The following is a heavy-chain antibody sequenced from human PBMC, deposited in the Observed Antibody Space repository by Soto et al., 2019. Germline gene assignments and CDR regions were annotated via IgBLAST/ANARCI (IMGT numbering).Heavy chain of an antibody. CDR2: ISYDGSNK. CDR3: AKASMITFGGVIVSLGMDV. Sequence: GGSLRLSCAASGFTFSSYVMHWVRQAPGKGLEWVAVISYDGSNKYYADSVKGRFTISRDNSKNTLYLQMNSLRAEDTAVYYCAKASMITFGGVIVSLGMDVWGKGTTV. CDR1: GFTFSSYV. D-gene: IGHD3-16*02. V-gene: IGHV3-30*18. J-gene: IGHJ6*04.